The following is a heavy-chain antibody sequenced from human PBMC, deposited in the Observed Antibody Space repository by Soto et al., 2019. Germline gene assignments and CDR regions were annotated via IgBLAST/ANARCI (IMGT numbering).Heavy chain of an antibody. J-gene: IGHJ4*02. Sequence: ASVKVACKASGGTFSSSAMSWVRQPPGQGLEWLGGIIPIFGTANYAQKFQGRVTITADESTSTAYMELSSLRSEDTAVYYCANRIAAAGEGYYFDYWDQGTLLTIFS. D-gene: IGHD6-13*01. CDR2: IIPIFGTA. CDR1: GGTFSSSA. V-gene: IGHV1-69*13. CDR3: ANRIAAAGEGYYFDY.